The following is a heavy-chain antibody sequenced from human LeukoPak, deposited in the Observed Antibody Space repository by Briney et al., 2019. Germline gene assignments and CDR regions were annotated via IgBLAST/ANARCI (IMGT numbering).Heavy chain of an antibody. D-gene: IGHD4-17*01. CDR1: GFTFTTYG. Sequence: ASVKVSCKASGFTFTTYGISWVRQAPGQGLEWMGWISVYNGNTNYKQKFQGRVTMTTDTSTSTAYMELSRLRSDDTAVYYCARGEGDYGDYWFDYWGQGTLVTVSS. CDR3: ARGEGDYGDYWFDY. CDR2: ISVYNGNT. J-gene: IGHJ4*02. V-gene: IGHV1-18*01.